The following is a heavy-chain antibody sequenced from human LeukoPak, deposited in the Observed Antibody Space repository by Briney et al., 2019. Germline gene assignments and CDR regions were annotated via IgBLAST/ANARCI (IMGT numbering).Heavy chain of an antibody. CDR3: ARDLMYSTSCSDY. CDR1: GFTFSSYW. J-gene: IGHJ4*02. CDR2: IKQDGSEK. D-gene: IGHD2-2*01. Sequence: GGSLRLSCAASGFTFSSYWMSWVRQAPGKGLEWVANIKQDGSEKYYVESVKGRFTIYRDNAKNSLYLQMNSLRAEDTAVYYCARDLMYSTSCSDYWGQGTLVTVSS. V-gene: IGHV3-7*05.